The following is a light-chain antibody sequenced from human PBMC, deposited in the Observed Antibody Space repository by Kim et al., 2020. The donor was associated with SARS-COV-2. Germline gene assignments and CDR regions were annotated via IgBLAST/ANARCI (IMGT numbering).Light chain of an antibody. Sequence: QTATLTCTGNGDNVGNEGASWLQQHPGHPPKLLSYRSNNRPSGISARFSASRSGIAASLTITGLQPEDEADYYCSSWDRSLAAWVFGGGTHVTVL. CDR2: RSN. J-gene: IGLJ3*02. CDR3: SSWDRSLAAWV. V-gene: IGLV10-54*04. CDR1: GDNVGNEG.